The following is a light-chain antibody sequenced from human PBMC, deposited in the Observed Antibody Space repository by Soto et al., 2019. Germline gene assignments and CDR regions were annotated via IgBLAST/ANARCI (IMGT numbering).Light chain of an antibody. V-gene: IGLV1-47*02. CDR3: AAWDDSLSGYV. J-gene: IGLJ1*01. CDR1: SSNIGTNY. CDR2: SNN. Sequence: QAVLSHPPSASGTPGQGVTISCSGSSSNIGTNYVYWYQQLPGTAPKLLIYSNNQRPSGVPDRFSGSKSGTSASLAISGLRSEDEADYYCAAWDDSLSGYVFGTGTKVTAL.